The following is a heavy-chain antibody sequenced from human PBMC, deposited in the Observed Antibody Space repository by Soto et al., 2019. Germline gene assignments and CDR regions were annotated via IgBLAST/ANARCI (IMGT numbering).Heavy chain of an antibody. V-gene: IGHV4-61*01. CDR2: IYYSGST. Sequence: SETLSLTCTVSGGSVSSGSYYWSWIRQPPGKGLEWIGYIYYSGSTNYNPSLKSRVTISVDTSKNQFSLQLNSVTPEDTAVYYCARMNWVGGGMDVWGQGTTVTVSS. J-gene: IGHJ6*02. CDR1: GGSVSSGSYY. CDR3: ARMNWVGGGMDV. D-gene: IGHD3-16*01.